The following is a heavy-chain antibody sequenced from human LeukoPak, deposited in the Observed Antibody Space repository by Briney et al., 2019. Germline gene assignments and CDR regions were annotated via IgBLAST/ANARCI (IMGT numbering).Heavy chain of an antibody. V-gene: IGHV1-69*01. CDR2: IIPIFGTA. J-gene: IGHJ4*02. D-gene: IGHD6-19*01. CDR1: GGTFSSYA. CDR3: ARALLDSSGLGY. Sequence: VASVKVSCKASGGTFSSYAISWVRQAPGQGLEWMGGIIPIFGTANYAQKFQGRVTITADESTSTAYMELSSLRSEDTAVYYCARALLDSSGLGYWGQGTLVTVSS.